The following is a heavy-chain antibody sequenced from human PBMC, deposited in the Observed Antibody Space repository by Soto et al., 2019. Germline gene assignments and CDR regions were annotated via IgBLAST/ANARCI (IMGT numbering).Heavy chain of an antibody. CDR3: ARAPEKRATTPAGYYGMDG. J-gene: IGHJ6*02. V-gene: IGHV4-59*01. Sequence: SLTCPVSDGSISSYYWSWIRQPQGKGLEWIGYIYYSGSTNYNPSLKSRVTISVDTSKNQFSLKLSSVTAADTAVYYCARAPEKRATTPAGYYGMDGWGQGTTVTVS. CDR1: DGSISSYY. CDR2: IYYSGST. D-gene: IGHD1-26*01.